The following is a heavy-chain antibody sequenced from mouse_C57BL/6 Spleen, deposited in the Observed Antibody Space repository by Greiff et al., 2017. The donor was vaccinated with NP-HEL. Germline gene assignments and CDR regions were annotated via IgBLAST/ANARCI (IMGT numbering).Heavy chain of an antibody. J-gene: IGHJ2*01. D-gene: IGHD2-4*01. CDR1: GYTFTDYY. CDR2: INPNNGGT. V-gene: IGHV1-26*01. Sequence: VQLQQSGPELVKPGASVKISCKASGYTFTDYYMNWVKQSHGKSLEWIGDINPNNGGTSYNQKLKGKATLTVDKSSSTAYMELRSLTSEDSAVYYCARGTYYDYDGYYFDYWGQGTTLTVSS. CDR3: ARGTYYDYDGYYFDY.